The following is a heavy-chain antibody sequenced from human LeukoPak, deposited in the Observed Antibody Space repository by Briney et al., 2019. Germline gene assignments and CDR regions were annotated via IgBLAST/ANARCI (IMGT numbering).Heavy chain of an antibody. CDR2: ISSSSSYI. V-gene: IGHV3-21*01. CDR3: ARDRNYDYAFDI. D-gene: IGHD1-7*01. CDR1: GFTFSSYS. Sequence: GGSLRLSCAASGFTFSSYSMNWVRQAPGKGLEWVSSISSSSSYIYYADSVKGRFTISRDNAKNSLYLQMNGLRAEDTAVYYCARDRNYDYAFDIWGQGTMVTVSS. J-gene: IGHJ3*02.